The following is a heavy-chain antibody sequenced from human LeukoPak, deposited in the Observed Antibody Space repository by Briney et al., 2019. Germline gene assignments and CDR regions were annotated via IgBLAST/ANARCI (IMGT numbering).Heavy chain of an antibody. CDR3: ARQGMGDHRVFDY. J-gene: IGHJ4*02. CDR1: GDSISSYY. V-gene: IGHV4-4*07. Sequence: SETLSLTCTVSGDSISSYYWSWIRQPAGKGLEWIGRIYASATTNYNPSLKSRVTMSVDTSKNEFSLNLISVTAADTAVFYCARQGMGDHRVFDYWGQGTLVTASS. CDR2: IYASATT. D-gene: IGHD2-21*02.